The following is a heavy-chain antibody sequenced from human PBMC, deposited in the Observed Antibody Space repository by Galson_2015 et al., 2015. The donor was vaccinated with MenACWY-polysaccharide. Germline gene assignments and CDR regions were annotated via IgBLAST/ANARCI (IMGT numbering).Heavy chain of an antibody. D-gene: IGHD6-13*01. Sequence: SLRLSCAASGFTFDNYAMHWVRHAPGKGLVWVSGINWNRVIIGYADSVKGRFATSRDSAKNTLYLQMNSLRAEDTALYYCAKGHTYSTSPADHSGPGTPPTAS. CDR1: GFTFDNYA. J-gene: IGHJ4*02. CDR2: INWNRVII. CDR3: AKGHTYSTSPADH. V-gene: IGHV3-9*01.